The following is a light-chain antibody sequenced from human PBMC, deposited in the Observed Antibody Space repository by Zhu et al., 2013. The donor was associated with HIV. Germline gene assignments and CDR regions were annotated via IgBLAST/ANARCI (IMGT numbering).Light chain of an antibody. V-gene: IGKV1-33*01. J-gene: IGKJ2*01. CDR3: QQYDNLPYT. CDR1: QGISNY. Sequence: DIQLTQSPSSLSASVGDRVTITCRASQGISNYLNCYQQKPGKAPKLLIYDASNLETGVPSRFSGSGSGTDFTFTISSLQPEDIATYYCQQYDNLPYTFGQGTKLEIK. CDR2: DAS.